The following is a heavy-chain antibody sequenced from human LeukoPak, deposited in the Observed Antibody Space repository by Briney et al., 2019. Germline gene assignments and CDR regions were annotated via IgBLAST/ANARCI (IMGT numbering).Heavy chain of an antibody. V-gene: IGHV4-34*01. CDR3: ARAALRRGNYYYMAV. CDR2: INDSGSP. Sequence: PSETLSLTCAVYGGSFSGYHWTWIRQPPGKGLDWIGEINDSGSPIYNPSLKSRVTISVDTSKNQFSLKLRSVTAADTAVYYCARAALRRGNYYYMAVWGKGTTVTISS. D-gene: IGHD5-24*01. CDR1: GGSFSGYH. J-gene: IGHJ6*03.